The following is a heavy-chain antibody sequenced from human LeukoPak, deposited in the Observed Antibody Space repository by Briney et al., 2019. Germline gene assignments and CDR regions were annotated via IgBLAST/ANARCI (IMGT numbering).Heavy chain of an antibody. CDR1: GDSVSSNSAA. Sequence: SQTLSLTCAISGDSVSSNSAAWNWIRQSPSRGLEWLGRTYYRSKWYNDYAVSVKSRITINPDTSKNQFSLQLNSVTPEDTAVYYCARDQIEMATIMDYSYGMDVWGQGTTVTVSS. V-gene: IGHV6-1*01. CDR3: ARDQIEMATIMDYSYGMDV. J-gene: IGHJ6*02. D-gene: IGHD5-24*01. CDR2: TYYRSKWYN.